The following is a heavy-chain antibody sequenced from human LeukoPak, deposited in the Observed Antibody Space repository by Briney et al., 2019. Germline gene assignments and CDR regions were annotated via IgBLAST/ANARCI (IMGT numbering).Heavy chain of an antibody. D-gene: IGHD4-11*01. CDR2: ISHDDISE. CDR1: GFAFASYA. V-gene: IGHV3-30*04. Sequence: LACAASGFAFASYAAHWVRQAPGHWLGWLAYISHDDISEFYADSVRGRFTISRDNSKNTLFLQMSSLRPEDTAVYFCARDDRYSGHGGKFDYWGQGTRVTVSS. J-gene: IGHJ4*02. CDR3: ARDDRYSGHGGKFDY.